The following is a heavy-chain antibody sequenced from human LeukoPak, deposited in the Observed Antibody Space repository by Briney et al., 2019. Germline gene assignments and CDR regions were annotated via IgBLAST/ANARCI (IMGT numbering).Heavy chain of an antibody. D-gene: IGHD1-1*01. Sequence: RTSETLSLTCAVYGGSFSGYYWSWIRQPPGKGLEWIGEINHSGSTNYNPSLKSRVTISVDTSKNQFSLKLSSVTAADTAVYYCARLGCGTAGQDYWGQGTLVTVSS. V-gene: IGHV4-34*01. CDR1: GGSFSGYY. CDR2: INHSGST. J-gene: IGHJ4*02. CDR3: ARLGCGTAGQDY.